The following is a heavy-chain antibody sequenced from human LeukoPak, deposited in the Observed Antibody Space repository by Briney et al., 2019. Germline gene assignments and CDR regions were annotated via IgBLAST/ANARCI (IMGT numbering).Heavy chain of an antibody. D-gene: IGHD2-15*01. V-gene: IGHV3-21*01. CDR2: INNRGSYI. Sequence: GGSLRLSCVASGFMFSSYWMNWARQAPGKGLEWVSSINNRGSYIYYADSVKGRFSISRENAKNSLYLQMNSLRAEDTAVYYCARDLCSGGTCHYFDNWGQGTLVTVSS. J-gene: IGHJ4*02. CDR3: ARDLCSGGTCHYFDN. CDR1: GFMFSSYW.